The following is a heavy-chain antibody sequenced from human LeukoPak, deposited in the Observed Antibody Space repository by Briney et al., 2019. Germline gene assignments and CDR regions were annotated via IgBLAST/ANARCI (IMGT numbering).Heavy chain of an antibody. V-gene: IGHV4-4*07. D-gene: IGHD4-17*01. J-gene: IGHJ6*02. CDR2: IYPGESIYASENT. CDR3: ARHRPYDYGGYYGMDV. CDR1: GVSISAYY. Sequence: SETLSLTCSVSGVSISAYYWSWIRQPAGKGLEWIGRIYPGESIYASENTNYNPSLKSRVTISVDTSKNQFSLKLSSVTAADTAAYYCARHRPYDYGGYYGMDVWGQGTTVTVSS.